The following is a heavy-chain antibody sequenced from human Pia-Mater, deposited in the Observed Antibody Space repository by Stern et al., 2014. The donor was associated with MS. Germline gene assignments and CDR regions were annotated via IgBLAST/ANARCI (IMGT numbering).Heavy chain of an antibody. CDR3: ARDLGPRWQLFHCFDY. CDR2: ISTYNGDT. V-gene: IGHV1-18*04. Sequence: VQLVESGAEVKRPGTSVTVSCQASGYTFTSYGLNWVRQAPGQGLEWMGWISTYNGDTNYAQSFQGRVTFSTDTSTSKAYMELRNLRSDDTALYYCARDLGPRWQLFHCFDYWGQGTLVSVSS. J-gene: IGHJ4*02. D-gene: IGHD6-13*01. CDR1: GYTFTSYG.